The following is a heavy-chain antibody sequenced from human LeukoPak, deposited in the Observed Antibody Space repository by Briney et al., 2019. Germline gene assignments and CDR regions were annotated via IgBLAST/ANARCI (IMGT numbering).Heavy chain of an antibody. Sequence: SVKVSCKASGGTFSSYAINWVRQAPGQGLEWMGGIIPIFGTANYAQKFQGRVTITADKSTSTAYMELSSLRSEDTAVYYCAERFGERGSYAFDIWGQGTMVTVSS. J-gene: IGHJ3*02. CDR1: GGTFSSYA. CDR3: AERFGERGSYAFDI. D-gene: IGHD3-10*01. CDR2: IIPIFGTA. V-gene: IGHV1-69*06.